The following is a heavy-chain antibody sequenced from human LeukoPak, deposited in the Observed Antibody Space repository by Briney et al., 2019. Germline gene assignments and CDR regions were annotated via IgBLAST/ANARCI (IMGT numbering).Heavy chain of an antibody. D-gene: IGHD6-25*01. CDR1: GGTFSSYA. J-gene: IGHJ6*02. CDR2: IIPIFGIA. V-gene: IGHV1-69*04. CDR3: ARARAAPPSYYGMDV. Sequence: ASVKVSCKASGGTFSSYAISWVRQAPGQGLEWMGRIIPIFGIANYAQKSQGRVTITADKSTSTAYMELSSLRSEDTAVYYCARARAAPPSYYGMDVWGQGTTVTVSS.